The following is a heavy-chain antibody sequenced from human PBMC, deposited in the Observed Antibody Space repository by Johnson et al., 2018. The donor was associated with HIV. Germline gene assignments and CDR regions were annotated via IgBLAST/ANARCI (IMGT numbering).Heavy chain of an antibody. CDR3: ATRGPYCGGDAFDI. J-gene: IGHJ3*02. CDR1: GFTFSNAW. V-gene: IGHV3-15*01. D-gene: IGHD2-21*01. CDR2: IKSKTDGGTT. Sequence: VQLVESGGGLVKPGGSLRLSCAASGFTFSNAWMSWVRQAPGKGLEWVGRIKSKTDGGTTDYAAPVKGRFTISRDDSRDTLFRQMNSLQADDTAVYICATRGPYCGGDAFDIWGQGTMVTVSS.